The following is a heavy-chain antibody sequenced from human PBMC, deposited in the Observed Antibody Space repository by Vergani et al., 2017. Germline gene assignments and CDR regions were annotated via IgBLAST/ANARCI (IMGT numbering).Heavy chain of an antibody. J-gene: IGHJ4*02. CDR2: INPNSGGS. D-gene: IGHD2-15*01. CDR1: GYTFTGSY. CDR3: AGDGDDCTGGSCYGATDY. Sequence: QVQLVQSGAEVKKPGASVKVSCKASGYTFTGSYMHWVRQAPGQGLEWMGWINPNSGGSNYVQKFQGRVTMTRDTSISTAYMELSRLRSDDTAVYYCAGDGDDCTGGSCYGATDYWGQGTLVTVSS. V-gene: IGHV1-2*02.